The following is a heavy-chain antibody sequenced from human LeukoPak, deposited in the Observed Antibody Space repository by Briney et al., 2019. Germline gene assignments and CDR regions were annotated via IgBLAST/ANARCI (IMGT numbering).Heavy chain of an antibody. Sequence: PSETLSLTCTVSGGSISSYYWSWIRQPPGRGLEWIGYIYYSGSTNYNHSLKSRVTISVDTSKNQFSLRLTSVTAADTAVYFCARDGYGYGLGWFDPWGQGTLVTVSS. CDR1: GGSISSYY. CDR3: ARDGYGYGLGWFDP. J-gene: IGHJ5*02. D-gene: IGHD5-18*01. CDR2: IYYSGST. V-gene: IGHV4-59*01.